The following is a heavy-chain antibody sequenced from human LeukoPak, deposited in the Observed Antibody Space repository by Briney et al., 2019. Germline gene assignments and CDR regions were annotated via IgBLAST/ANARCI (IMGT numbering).Heavy chain of an antibody. CDR3: ANSDFDWYYFDY. Sequence: GGSLRLSCAASGFTFSSYAMSWVRQAPGKGLEWVSAISGSGGSTYYADSVKGRFTISRDNSKNTLYLQMNSLRAEDTAVYYCANSDFDWYYFDYWGQGTLVTVSS. V-gene: IGHV3-23*01. J-gene: IGHJ4*02. CDR1: GFTFSSYA. D-gene: IGHD3-9*01. CDR2: ISGSGGST.